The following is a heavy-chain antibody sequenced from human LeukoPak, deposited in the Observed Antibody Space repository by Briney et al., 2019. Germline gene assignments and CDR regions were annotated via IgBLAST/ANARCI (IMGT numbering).Heavy chain of an antibody. CDR3: AREFFDP. V-gene: IGHV4-59*01. CDR2: IYYSGST. Sequence: SETLSLTCTVSGGSISSYCWSWIRQPPGKGLVWIGYIYYSGSTNYNPSLKSRVTISVDTSKNQFSLKLSSVTAADTAVYYCAREFFDPWGQGTLVTVSS. J-gene: IGHJ5*02. CDR1: GGSISSYC.